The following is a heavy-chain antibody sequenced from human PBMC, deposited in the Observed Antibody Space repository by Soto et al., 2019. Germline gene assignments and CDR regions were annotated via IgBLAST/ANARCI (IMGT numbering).Heavy chain of an antibody. CDR3: AGGIAARPLGY. CDR2: IYHSGST. CDR1: GGSISSGGYS. J-gene: IGHJ4*02. D-gene: IGHD6-6*01. V-gene: IGHV4-30-2*01. Sequence: QLQLQESGSGLVKPSQTLSLTCAVSGGSISSGGYSWSWIRQPPGKVLEWIGYIYHSGSTYYNPSLKSRVTISVDRSTNQVSLKLSSVTAADTAVYYCAGGIAARPLGYWGQGTLVTVSS.